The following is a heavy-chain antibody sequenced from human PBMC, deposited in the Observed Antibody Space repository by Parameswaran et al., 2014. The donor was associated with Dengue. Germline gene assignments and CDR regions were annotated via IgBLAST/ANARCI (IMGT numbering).Heavy chain of an antibody. Sequence: RWIRQPPGKALEWLALIDWDDDKYYSTSLKTRLTISKDTSKNQVVLTMTNMDPVDTATYYCARIRLYCSSTSCSPGYYGMDVWGQGTTVTVSS. D-gene: IGHD2-2*01. CDR2: IDWDDDK. V-gene: IGHV2-70*01. J-gene: IGHJ6*02. CDR3: ARIRLYCSSTSCSPGYYGMDV.